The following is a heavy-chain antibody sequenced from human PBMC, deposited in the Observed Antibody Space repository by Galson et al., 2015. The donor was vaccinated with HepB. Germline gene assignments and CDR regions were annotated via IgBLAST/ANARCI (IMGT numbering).Heavy chain of an antibody. CDR2: INHGGYT. CDR3: ARGLDYGGYSYDLGKAFDI. V-gene: IGHV4-34*01. D-gene: IGHD5-18*01. Sequence: GKGLQWIGQINHGGYTNYNPSLRSRVTMSLATSKNQFSLQLRSVTAADTALYYCARGLDYGGYSYDLGKAFDIWGQGTMVTVSS. J-gene: IGHJ3*02.